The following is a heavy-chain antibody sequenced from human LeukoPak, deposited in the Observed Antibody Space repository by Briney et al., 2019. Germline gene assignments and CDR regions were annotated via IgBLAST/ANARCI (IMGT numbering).Heavy chain of an antibody. CDR3: ASASLSSSGYYYGNYYYGMDV. J-gene: IGHJ6*02. Sequence: PSETLSLTCAVYGGSFSGYYWSWIRQPPGKGPEWIGEINHSGSTNYNPSLKSRVTISVDTSKNQFSLKLSSVTAADTAVYYCASASLSSSGYYYGNYYYGMDVWGQGTTVTVSS. CDR1: GGSFSGYY. V-gene: IGHV4-34*01. CDR2: INHSGST. D-gene: IGHD3-22*01.